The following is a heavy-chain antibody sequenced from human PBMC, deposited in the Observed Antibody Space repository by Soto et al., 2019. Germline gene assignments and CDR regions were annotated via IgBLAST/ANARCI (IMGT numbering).Heavy chain of an antibody. Sequence: QVQLVQSGAEVKKPGSSVKVSCKASGGTFSSYAISWVRQAPGQGLEWMGGIIPIFGTANYAQKFQGRVTITADESTGTADMELSSLRSEDTAVYYCARDYFMVRGANPYNWFDPWGQGTLVTVSS. V-gene: IGHV1-69*01. CDR3: ARDYFMVRGANPYNWFDP. J-gene: IGHJ5*02. CDR1: GGTFSSYA. D-gene: IGHD3-10*01. CDR2: IIPIFGTA.